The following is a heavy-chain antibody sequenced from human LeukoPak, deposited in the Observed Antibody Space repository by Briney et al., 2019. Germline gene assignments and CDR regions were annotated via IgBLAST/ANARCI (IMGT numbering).Heavy chain of an antibody. Sequence: GRSLRLSSAAYGFTFRNFDIHWVRQTPGKGLEWVAVIWSDESDEYYADSMKGRFTISRDNSKNMVYLQMNSLRAEDTAVYYCARHRGRCSRSLDFWGQETLVTVAS. V-gene: IGHV3-33*01. CDR2: IWSDESDE. D-gene: IGHD2-2*01. CDR3: ARHRGRCSRSLDF. CDR1: GFTFRNFD. J-gene: IGHJ4*02.